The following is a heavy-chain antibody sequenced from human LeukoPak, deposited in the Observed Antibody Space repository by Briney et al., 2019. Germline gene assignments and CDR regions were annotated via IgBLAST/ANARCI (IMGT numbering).Heavy chain of an antibody. Sequence: SGPALVKPTQTLTLTCTFSGFSLSTSGMCVSSIHQPPGKALEWLARIDWDDDKYYSTSLKTRLTISKDTSKNQVVLTMTNMDPVDTATYYCARIRDPAYSSSWYDDYWGQGTLVTVSS. J-gene: IGHJ4*02. V-gene: IGHV2-70*11. D-gene: IGHD6-13*01. CDR1: GFSLSTSGMC. CDR2: IDWDDDK. CDR3: ARIRDPAYSSSWYDDY.